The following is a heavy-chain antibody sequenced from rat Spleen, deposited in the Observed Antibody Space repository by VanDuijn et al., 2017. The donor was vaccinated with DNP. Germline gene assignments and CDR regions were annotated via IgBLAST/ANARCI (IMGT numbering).Heavy chain of an antibody. J-gene: IGHJ2*01. CDR3: TTDAYTTDYFDY. D-gene: IGHD1-6*01. CDR1: RITFSDHN. Sequence: EVQLVESGGGLVQPGRSLKLSCAVSRITFSDHNMAWVRQAPTTGLEWVAAISYDGGSTYYRDSVKGRFTISRDNAKSSLYLQMDSLRSEDTATYYCTTDAYTTDYFDYWGQGVMVTVSS. CDR2: ISYDGGST. V-gene: IGHV5-20*01.